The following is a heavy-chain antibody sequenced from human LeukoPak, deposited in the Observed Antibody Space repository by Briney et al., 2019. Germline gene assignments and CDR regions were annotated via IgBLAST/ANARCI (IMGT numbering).Heavy chain of an antibody. V-gene: IGHV1-2*02. CDR3: ARTYSSSSDFDY. CDR2: INPNSGGT. CDR1: GYTFTGYY. J-gene: IGHJ4*02. D-gene: IGHD6-6*01. Sequence: ASVKVSCKASGYTFTGYYMHWVRQAPGQGLEWMGWINPNSGGTNYAQKFQGRVTMTGDTSISTAYMELSRLRSDDTAVYYCARTYSSSSDFDYWGQGTLVTVSS.